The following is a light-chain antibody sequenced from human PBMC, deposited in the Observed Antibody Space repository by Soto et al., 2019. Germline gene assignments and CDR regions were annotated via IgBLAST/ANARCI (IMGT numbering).Light chain of an antibody. Sequence: IVVTRSPCTLPLSPGPRPTLSCRASQSVSSSYLAWYQQKHGQAPRLXIYGASSRATGIPDRFSGSGYGTDLNLTISRLEPEDFAVYYCQQYGSSPGTFGQGTKVDIK. CDR2: GAS. V-gene: IGKV3-20*01. CDR1: QSVSSSY. J-gene: IGKJ1*01. CDR3: QQYGSSPGT.